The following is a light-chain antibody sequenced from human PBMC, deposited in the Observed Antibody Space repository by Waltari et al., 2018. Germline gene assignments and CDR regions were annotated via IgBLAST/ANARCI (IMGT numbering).Light chain of an antibody. CDR1: NSDVGTYNY. CDR3: SSYTSSSTLV. CDR2: DVS. V-gene: IGLV2-14*01. J-gene: IGLJ3*02. Sequence: QSALTQPASVSGSPGQWLTISCTGRNSDVGTYNYVSWYQQHPGKAPKLMIYDVSKRPSGVSDRFSGSKSGNTASLTISGLQAEDEADYYCSSYTSSSTLVFGGGTKVTVL.